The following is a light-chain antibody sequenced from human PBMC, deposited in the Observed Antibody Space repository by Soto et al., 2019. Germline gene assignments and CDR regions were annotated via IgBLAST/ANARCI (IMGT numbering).Light chain of an antibody. CDR2: WAS. J-gene: IGKJ1*01. CDR1: QSVLYSSNNKNY. CDR3: QEYYSTPRT. V-gene: IGKV4-1*01. Sequence: DIVMTQSPDSLAVSLGERATINCKSSQSVLYSSNNKNYLTWYQQKPGQPPKLLIYWASTRESGVPDRFGGSGSGTDFTLTNSSLQAEDGAVYYCQEYYSTPRTFSKGTKVESK.